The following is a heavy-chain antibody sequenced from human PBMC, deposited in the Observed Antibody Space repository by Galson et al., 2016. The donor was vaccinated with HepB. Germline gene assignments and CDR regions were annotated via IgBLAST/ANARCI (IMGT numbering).Heavy chain of an antibody. J-gene: IGHJ3*02. CDR1: GFTLDHYA. V-gene: IGHV3-9*01. D-gene: IGHD3-22*01. CDR3: ARDAGAYYYNSNGYRLNAFDI. CDR2: ISWNRGST. Sequence: SLRLSCAASGFTLDHYAMHWVRQAPGKGLEWVSGISWNRGSTGYADSVKGRFTISRDNAKNSLYLQMNSLRAEDTALYYCARDAGAYYYNSNGYRLNAFDIWGQGTMVTVSS.